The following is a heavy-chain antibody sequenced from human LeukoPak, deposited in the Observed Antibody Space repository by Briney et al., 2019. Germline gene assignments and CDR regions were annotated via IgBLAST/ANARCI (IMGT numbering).Heavy chain of an antibody. CDR1: GFTFDDYA. V-gene: IGHV3-9*01. Sequence: PGGSLRLSSAASGFTFDDYAMHWVRQAPGKGLEWVSGISWNGGSIGYADSVKGRFTISRDNAKNSLYLQMNSLRAEDTALYYCAKDGSGSYLEATYNWFDPWGQGTLVTVSS. J-gene: IGHJ5*02. CDR2: ISWNGGSI. D-gene: IGHD3-10*01. CDR3: AKDGSGSYLEATYNWFDP.